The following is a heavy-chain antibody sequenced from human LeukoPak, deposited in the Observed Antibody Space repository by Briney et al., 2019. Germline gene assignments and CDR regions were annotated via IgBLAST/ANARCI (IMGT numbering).Heavy chain of an antibody. CDR3: ARDIALAGNYFDY. J-gene: IGHJ4*02. CDR2: ISGSGAGT. CDR1: RFTFSSYT. V-gene: IGHV3-23*01. D-gene: IGHD6-19*01. Sequence: GGSLRLSCAASRFTFSSYTMGWVRQAPGKGLEWVSAISGSGAGTTYADSVKGRFTISRDNAKNTLYLQMSSLRAEDTAVYYCARDIALAGNYFDYWGQGTLVTVSS.